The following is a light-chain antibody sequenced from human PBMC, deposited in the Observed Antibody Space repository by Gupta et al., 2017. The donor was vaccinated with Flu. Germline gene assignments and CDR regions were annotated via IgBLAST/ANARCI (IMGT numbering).Light chain of an antibody. CDR2: AAS. J-gene: IGKJ2*01. V-gene: IGKV1-12*01. CDR1: QGISTW. Sequence: DIQMTQSPSSVFASVGDRVTITCRASQGISTWLAWYQQKPGKAPKLLIHAASSLQSGVPSRFSGSGSGTDFTLTISSLQPDDFASYFCQQSNTFARTFGQGTKLEIK. CDR3: QQSNTFART.